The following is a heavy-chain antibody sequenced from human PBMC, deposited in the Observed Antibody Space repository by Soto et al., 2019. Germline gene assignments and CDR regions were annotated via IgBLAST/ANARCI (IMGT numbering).Heavy chain of an antibody. Sequence: GGSLRLSCAASGFTFSSYAMSWVRQAPGKGLEWVSAISGSGGSTYYADSVKGRFTISRDNSKNTLYLQMNSLRVEDTAVYYCARGRGSGSSYQLDYWGQGTRVSVSS. J-gene: IGHJ4*02. D-gene: IGHD1-26*01. CDR1: GFTFSSYA. CDR3: ARGRGSGSSYQLDY. CDR2: ISGSGGST. V-gene: IGHV3-23*01.